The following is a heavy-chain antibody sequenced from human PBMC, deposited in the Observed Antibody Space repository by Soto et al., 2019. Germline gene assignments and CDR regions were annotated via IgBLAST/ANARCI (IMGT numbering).Heavy chain of an antibody. Sequence: QVQLQESGPGLVKPSETLSLTCTVSGGSISSYYWSWIRQPPGKGLEWIGYIYYSGSTNYNPSLKSRVTISVDTSKNQFSLKLSSVTAADTAVYYCARQYYYDSSGYYYNAFDIWGQGTTVTVSS. J-gene: IGHJ3*02. CDR1: GGSISSYY. CDR3: ARQYYYDSSGYYYNAFDI. CDR2: IYYSGST. V-gene: IGHV4-59*01. D-gene: IGHD3-22*01.